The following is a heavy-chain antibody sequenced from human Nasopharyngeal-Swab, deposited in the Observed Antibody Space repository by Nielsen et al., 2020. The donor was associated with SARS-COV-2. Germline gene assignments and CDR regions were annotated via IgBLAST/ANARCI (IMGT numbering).Heavy chain of an antibody. Sequence: ASVKVSCKTSRYTFASFDINWVRQATGRGLEWVGWMNLDSGDTHYAQEFQGKVTLTRDTSRSTAYMELSSLRSEDTAVYYCARGPRPKRHLDYWGRGTLVTVSS. CDR2: MNLDSGDT. D-gene: IGHD1-1*01. J-gene: IGHJ4*02. CDR1: RYTFASFD. V-gene: IGHV1-8*01. CDR3: ARGPRPKRHLDY.